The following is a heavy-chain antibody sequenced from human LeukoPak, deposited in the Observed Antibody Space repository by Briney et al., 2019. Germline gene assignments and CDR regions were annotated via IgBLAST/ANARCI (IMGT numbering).Heavy chain of an antibody. Sequence: PGGSLRLSCEASGFTFSSYEMNWVRQAPGKGLEWISYINSGGSVIYYADSAKGRFTISRNNAKNTLYLQMNSLRVEDTCVYYCVSAYGGFLDYWGQGTLVTVSS. CDR3: VSAYGGFLDY. CDR2: INSGGSVI. V-gene: IGHV3-48*03. J-gene: IGHJ4*02. D-gene: IGHD3-16*01. CDR1: GFTFSSYE.